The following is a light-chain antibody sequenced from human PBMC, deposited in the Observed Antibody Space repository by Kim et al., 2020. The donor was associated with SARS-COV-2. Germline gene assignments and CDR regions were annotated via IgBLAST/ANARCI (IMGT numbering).Light chain of an antibody. CDR3: KQYNTWT. CDR2: AAS. J-gene: IGKJ1*01. CDR1: QRITNY. Sequence: DVQMTQSPSSLSASVGDRVTITCRASQRITNYLTWYQQKPGKAPKLLIYAASTLQGGVPSRFSGSGSGTEFTLTISSLQPDDFATYYCKQYNTWTFGQGTKVGIK. V-gene: IGKV1-16*01.